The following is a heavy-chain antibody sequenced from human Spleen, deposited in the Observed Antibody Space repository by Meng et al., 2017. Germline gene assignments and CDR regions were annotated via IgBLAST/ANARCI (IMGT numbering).Heavy chain of an antibody. CDR3: ARAPGRGACVDD. J-gene: IGHJ3*01. Sequence: GPLRLPCPVAGGSFSSYYWSWIRQPPGKGLEWIGYITYSGSTNYNPSLKSRVTISLDTSKRQFSLQLSSVTAADTAVCYCARAPGRGACVDDWGRGTMVTVSS. V-gene: IGHV4-59*12. D-gene: IGHD1-14*01. CDR1: GGSFSSYY. CDR2: ITYSGST.